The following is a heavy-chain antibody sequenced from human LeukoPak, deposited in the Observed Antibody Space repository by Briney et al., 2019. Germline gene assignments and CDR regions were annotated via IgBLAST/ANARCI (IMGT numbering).Heavy chain of an antibody. D-gene: IGHD1-1*01. CDR3: AREDGTISIDY. J-gene: IGHJ4*02. V-gene: IGHV1-69*04. CDR2: IIPILGIA. CDR1: GGTFSSYA. Sequence: ASVKVSCKASGGTFSSYAISWVRQAPGQGLEWMGRIIPILGIANYAQKFQGRVTITADKSTSTAYMELSSPRSEDTAVYYCAREDGTISIDYWGQGTLVTVSS.